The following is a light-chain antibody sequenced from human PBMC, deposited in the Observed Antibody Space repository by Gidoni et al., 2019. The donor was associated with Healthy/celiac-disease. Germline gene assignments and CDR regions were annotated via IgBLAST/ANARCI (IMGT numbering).Light chain of an antibody. CDR1: HGISNY. CDR3: QKYNSAPLT. V-gene: IGKV1-27*01. Sequence: SVGDRVTITCRASHGISNYLAWYQQKPGKVPKLLIYAASTLQSGVPSRFSGSGSGTDFTLTISSLQPEDVATYYCQKYNSAPLTFGGGTKVEIK. CDR2: AAS. J-gene: IGKJ4*01.